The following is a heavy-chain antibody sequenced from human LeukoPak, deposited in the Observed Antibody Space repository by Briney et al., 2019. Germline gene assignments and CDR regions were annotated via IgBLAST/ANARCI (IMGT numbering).Heavy chain of an antibody. J-gene: IGHJ6*04. CDR2: ISTDASST. D-gene: IGHD3-10*02. Sequence: GGSLRLSCAASGFTFSSYWMHWVRQAPGKGLVWVSRISTDASSTTYADSVKGRFTISRDNAKNSLYLQMNSLRAEDTAVYYCAELGITMIGGVWGKGTTVTISS. V-gene: IGHV3-74*01. CDR3: AELGITMIGGV. CDR1: GFTFSSYW.